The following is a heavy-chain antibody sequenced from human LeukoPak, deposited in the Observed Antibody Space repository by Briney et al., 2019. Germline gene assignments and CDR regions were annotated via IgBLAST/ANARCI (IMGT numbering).Heavy chain of an antibody. D-gene: IGHD6-19*01. CDR2: IYYSGST. Sequence: QTSETLSLTCTVSGGSISSYYWSWIRQPPGKGLEWIGYIYYSGSTNYNPSLKSRVTISVDTSKNQFSLKLSSVTAADTAVYYCARLTVAGTIDYWGQGTLVTVSS. V-gene: IGHV4-59*08. CDR1: GGSISSYY. J-gene: IGHJ4*02. CDR3: ARLTVAGTIDY.